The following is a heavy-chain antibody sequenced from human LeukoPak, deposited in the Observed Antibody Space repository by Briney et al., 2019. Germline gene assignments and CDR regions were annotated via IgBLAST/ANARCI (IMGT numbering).Heavy chain of an antibody. V-gene: IGHV1-69*01. Sequence: SVKVSCKASGGTFSSYAISWVRQAPGQGLEWMGGIIPIFGTANYAQKFQGRVTITADESTSTAYMELSSLRSEDTAVYYCARGVTMVRGVIVAFDIWGQGTMVTVSS. CDR3: ARGVTMVRGVIVAFDI. D-gene: IGHD3-10*01. CDR2: IIPIFGTA. J-gene: IGHJ3*02. CDR1: GGTFSSYA.